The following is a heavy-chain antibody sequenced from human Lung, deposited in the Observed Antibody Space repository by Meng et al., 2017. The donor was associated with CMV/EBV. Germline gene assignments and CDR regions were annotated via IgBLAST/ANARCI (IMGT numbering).Heavy chain of an antibody. CDR3: AGHYDSQSAVSY. D-gene: IGHD3-9*01. CDR2: ISTSSTYK. CDR1: GFTFSVYN. J-gene: IGHJ4*03. Sequence: ESLKISCAASGFTFSVYNMNWVRQAPGKGLEWVSSISTSSTYKNYAESLKGRFTISRDNSKNTLYLQMNGLRAEDTAVYYCAGHYDSQSAVSYWGHGALVTVSS. V-gene: IGHV3-21*06.